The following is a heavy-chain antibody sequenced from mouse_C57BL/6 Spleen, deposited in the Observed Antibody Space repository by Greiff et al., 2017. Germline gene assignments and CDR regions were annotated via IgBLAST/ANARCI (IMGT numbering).Heavy chain of an antibody. D-gene: IGHD2-5*01. Sequence: VQLQQSGAELVKPGASVKLSCKASGYTFTEYTIHWVKQRSGQGLEWIGWFYPGSGSIKYNEKVKDKATLTADKSSSTVYMELSRLTSEDSAVYFCARHEEGSNYGDYAMDYWGQGTSVTVSS. J-gene: IGHJ4*01. CDR1: GYTFTEYT. CDR2: FYPGSGSI. CDR3: ARHEEGSNYGDYAMDY. V-gene: IGHV1-62-2*01.